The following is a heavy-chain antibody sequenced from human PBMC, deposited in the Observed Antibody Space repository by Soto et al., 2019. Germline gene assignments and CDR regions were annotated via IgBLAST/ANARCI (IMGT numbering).Heavy chain of an antibody. V-gene: IGHV4-59*08. J-gene: IGHJ3*02. CDR1: GGSISSDY. D-gene: IGHD3-16*01. Sequence: QVQLQESGPGLVKPSETLSLTCTFSGGSISSDYWSWIRQPPGKGLEWIGYIYYSWSTNYNPSIKSRGTISVDTSKNQFSLKLSSVTAADTAVYYCARRYGWAFDIWGQGTMVTVSS. CDR3: ARRYGWAFDI. CDR2: IYYSWST.